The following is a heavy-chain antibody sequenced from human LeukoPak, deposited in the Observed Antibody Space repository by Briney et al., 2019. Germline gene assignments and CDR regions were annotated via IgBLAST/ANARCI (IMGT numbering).Heavy chain of an antibody. CDR2: IDYSGST. CDR1: GGSISSGDNY. V-gene: IGHV4-30-4*08. CDR3: ARGDLYSSSWYN. D-gene: IGHD6-13*01. J-gene: IGHJ4*02. Sequence: SGPLSLPCTVSGGSISSGDNYWSGIRQPPGQGVEWIGYIDYSGSTYYTPSLTSRVTISVATSKNRFSLKLNSVTAADTAVYYCARGDLYSSSWYNWGQGTLVTVSS.